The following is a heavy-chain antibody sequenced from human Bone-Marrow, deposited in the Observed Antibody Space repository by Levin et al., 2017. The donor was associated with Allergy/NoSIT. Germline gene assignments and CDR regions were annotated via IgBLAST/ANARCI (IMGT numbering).Heavy chain of an antibody. CDR2: MSYDGSNT. CDR3: AKELDTAMVIDAFDI. V-gene: IGHV3-30*18. CDR1: GFTFSNYG. D-gene: IGHD5-18*01. J-gene: IGHJ3*02. Sequence: GGSLRLSCAASGFTFSNYGMHWVRQAPGKGLECVSFMSYDGSNTYYADSVKGRFTISRDNSKSTLYLQMNSLRAEDTAMYYCAKELDTAMVIDAFDIWGQGTMVTVSS.